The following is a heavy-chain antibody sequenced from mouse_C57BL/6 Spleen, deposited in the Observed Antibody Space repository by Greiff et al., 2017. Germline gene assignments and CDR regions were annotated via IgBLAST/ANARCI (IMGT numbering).Heavy chain of an antibody. CDR3: ARKGLDYYGSSSFDY. CDR1: GYAFSSYW. D-gene: IGHD1-1*01. CDR2: IYPGDGDT. J-gene: IGHJ2*01. V-gene: IGHV1-80*01. Sequence: VQLQQSGAELVKPGASVKISCKASGYAFSSYWMNWVKQRPGKGLAWIGQIYPGDGDTNYTGKFKGKATLTADKSSSTAYMQLSSLTSEDSAVYFCARKGLDYYGSSSFDYWGQGTTLTVSS.